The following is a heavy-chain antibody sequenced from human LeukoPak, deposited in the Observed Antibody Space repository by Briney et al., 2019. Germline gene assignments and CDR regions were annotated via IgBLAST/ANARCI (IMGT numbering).Heavy chain of an antibody. CDR3: ARHVAGHFDY. CDR2: IYYSGST. D-gene: IGHD2-21*01. V-gene: IGHV4-39*01. CDR1: GGSISSSSYY. Sequence: PSETLSHTCTVSGGSISSSSYYWGWIRQPPGKGLEWIGSIYYSGSTYYNPSLKSRVTISVDTSKNQFSLKLSSVTAADTAVYYCARHVAGHFDYWGQGTLVTVSS. J-gene: IGHJ4*02.